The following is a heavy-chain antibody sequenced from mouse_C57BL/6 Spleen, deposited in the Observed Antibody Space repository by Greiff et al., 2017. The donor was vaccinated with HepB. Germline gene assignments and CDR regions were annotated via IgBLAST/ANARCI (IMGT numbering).Heavy chain of an antibody. J-gene: IGHJ4*01. CDR3: AREWGLRLRYYAMDY. CDR2: IYPGSGST. CDR1: GYTFTSYW. D-gene: IGHD3-2*02. V-gene: IGHV1-55*01. Sequence: QVQLQQPGAELVKPGASVKMSCKASGYTFTSYWITWVKQRPGQGLEWIGDIYPGSGSTNYNEKFKSKATLTVDTSSSTAYMQLSSLTSEDSAVYYCAREWGLRLRYYAMDYWGQGTSVTVSS.